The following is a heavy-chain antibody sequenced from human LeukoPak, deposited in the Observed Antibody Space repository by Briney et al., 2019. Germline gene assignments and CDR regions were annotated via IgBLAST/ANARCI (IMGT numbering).Heavy chain of an antibody. CDR1: GGSISSGGYY. CDR3: ARDRGGYSGYFDY. J-gene: IGHJ4*02. V-gene: IGHV4-31*03. D-gene: IGHD5-12*01. Sequence: SQTLSLTCTVSGGSISSGGYYWSCVRQHPGKGLEWIGYIYYSGSTYYNPSLKSRVTISVDTSKNQFSLKVSSVTAADTAVYYCARDRGGYSGYFDYWGQGTLVTVSS. CDR2: IYYSGST.